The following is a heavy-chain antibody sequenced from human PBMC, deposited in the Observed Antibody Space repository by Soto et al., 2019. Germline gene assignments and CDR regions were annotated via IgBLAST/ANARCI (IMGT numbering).Heavy chain of an antibody. V-gene: IGHV1-2*02. CDR1: GYTFSDYY. CDR3: AREETAWPLAYGLDV. D-gene: IGHD2-21*02. J-gene: IGHJ6*02. CDR2: INPDSGVT. Sequence: ASVKVSCKTSGYTFSDYYIHWVRQAPGQGLEWLGWINPDSGVTNSAQKFQDRVTMTRVTSISTAYMELRGLRSDDTAVYFCAREETAWPLAYGLDVWGQGTTVTVSS.